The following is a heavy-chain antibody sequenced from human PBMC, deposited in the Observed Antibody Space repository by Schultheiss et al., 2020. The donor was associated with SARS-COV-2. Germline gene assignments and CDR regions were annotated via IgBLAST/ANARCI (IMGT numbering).Heavy chain of an antibody. J-gene: IGHJ6*03. V-gene: IGHV4-59*01. CDR1: GGSISSYY. Sequence: SETLSLTCTVSGGSISSYYWSWIRQPPGKGLEWIGNIYYSGSTNYNPSLQSRVTMSVDTSRNQFSLKLSSVTAADTAVYYCARGGPERAYYYYYYMDVWGKGTTVTVSS. D-gene: IGHD1-14*01. CDR3: ARGGPERAYYYYYYMDV. CDR2: IYYSGST.